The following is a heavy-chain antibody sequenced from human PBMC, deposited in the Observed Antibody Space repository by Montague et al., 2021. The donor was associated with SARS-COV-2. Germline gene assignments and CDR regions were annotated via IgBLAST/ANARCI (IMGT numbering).Heavy chain of an antibody. D-gene: IGHD2-21*01. Sequence: SETLSLTCAVYGGSFSGYYWTWIRQSPGKGLEWIAEINHSGTTNYNFNPSLRSRVTISVDTSKSQFSLRLSSVAAADTGVYYGARWYAQTLPVIGLRGKSASDYWGQGTPVTVSS. V-gene: IGHV4-34*01. CDR2: INHSGTT. CDR1: GGSFSGYY. CDR3: ARWYAQTLPVIGLRGKSASDY. J-gene: IGHJ4*01.